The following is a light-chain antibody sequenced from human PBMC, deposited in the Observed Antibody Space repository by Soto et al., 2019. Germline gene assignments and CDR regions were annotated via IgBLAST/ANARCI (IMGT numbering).Light chain of an antibody. CDR2: LNSDGSH. V-gene: IGLV4-69*01. Sequence: QLVLTQSPSASASLGASVKLTCTLSSGHSSYAIAWHQQQPEKGPRYLMKLNSDGSHSKGDGIPDRFSGSSSGAERYLTISSLQSEDEADYYCQTWGTGIRVFGGGTKATVL. J-gene: IGLJ2*01. CDR1: SGHSSYA. CDR3: QTWGTGIRV.